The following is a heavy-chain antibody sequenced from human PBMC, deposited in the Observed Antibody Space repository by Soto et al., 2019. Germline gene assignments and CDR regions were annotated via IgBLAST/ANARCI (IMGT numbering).Heavy chain of an antibody. CDR3: AKDLDDYSSAIDF. CDR2: ISGSGGSGRG. Sequence: GGSLRLSCVGSGFRFRKYAMNWVRQAPGKGLEWVSGISGSGGSGRGFYADPVKGRFTISRDNSKNTLYLEMNSLRAEDTAVYYCAKDLDDYSSAIDFWGQGTLVTVSS. V-gene: IGHV3-23*01. CDR1: GFRFRKYA. D-gene: IGHD4-4*01. J-gene: IGHJ4*02.